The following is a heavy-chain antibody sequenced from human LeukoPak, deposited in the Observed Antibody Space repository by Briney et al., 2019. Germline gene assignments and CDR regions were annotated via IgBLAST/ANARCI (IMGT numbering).Heavy chain of an antibody. CDR3: ARDGSAGATTN. D-gene: IGHD1-26*01. J-gene: IGHJ4*02. Sequence: ASVKVSCKASGYTFTSYGISWVRQAPGQGLEWMGGIIPIFGTANYAQKFQGRVTITADESTSTAYMELSSLRSEDTAVYYCARDGSAGATTNWGQGTLVTVSS. V-gene: IGHV1-69*13. CDR2: IIPIFGTA. CDR1: GYTFTSYG.